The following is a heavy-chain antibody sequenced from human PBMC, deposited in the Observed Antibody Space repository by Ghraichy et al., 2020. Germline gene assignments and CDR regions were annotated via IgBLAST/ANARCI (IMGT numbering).Heavy chain of an antibody. V-gene: IGHV4-59*08. CDR1: GGSVGSSF. CDR2: IYNSGTT. J-gene: IGHJ4*02. CDR3: AQGKGYKIDF. Sequence: LSLTCIVSGGSVGSSFWNWIRQPPGKEREWIGYIYNSGTTKYNPSLKSRVSISVDTSKNQFSLSLRSVTAADTAVYYCAQGKGYKIDFWGRGTLVTVSS. D-gene: IGHD5-24*01.